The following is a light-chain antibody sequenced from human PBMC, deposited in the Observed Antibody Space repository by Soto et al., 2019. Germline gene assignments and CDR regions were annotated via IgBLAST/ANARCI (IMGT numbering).Light chain of an antibody. V-gene: IGLV1-40*01. CDR1: SSNIGAHYD. CDR3: QSYDNSLSVYV. J-gene: IGLJ1*01. CDR2: GNS. Sequence: QPVLTQPPSVSGAPGQRVTISCTGSSSNIGAHYDVHWYQQLPGTAPKLLSYGNSNRPSGVPDRFSGSKSGTSASLAITGLQAEDEADYYCQSYDNSLSVYVFGTGTKLTVL.